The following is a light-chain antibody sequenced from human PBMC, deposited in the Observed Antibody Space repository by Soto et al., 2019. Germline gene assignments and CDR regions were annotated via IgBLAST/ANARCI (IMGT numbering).Light chain of an antibody. V-gene: IGKV1-5*03. CDR2: KAS. CDR3: QQYDDYPLT. Sequence: DIQMTQSPSTLSAFVGDRVTITCRASQNISYWLAWYQQKPGKAPNLLIYKASTLDSGVPSRFSGSASGTEFSLTISGLQPDDFATYYCQQYDDYPLTFGGGTKVDIK. CDR1: QNISYW. J-gene: IGKJ4*01.